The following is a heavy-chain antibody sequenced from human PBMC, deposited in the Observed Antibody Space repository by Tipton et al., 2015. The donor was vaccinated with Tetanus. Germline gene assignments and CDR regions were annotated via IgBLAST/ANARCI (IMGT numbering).Heavy chain of an antibody. CDR1: GGSTHGFY. D-gene: IGHD1-14*01. CDR3: ARGTGDY. J-gene: IGHJ4*02. Sequence: TLSLTCTVSGGSTHGFYWTWIRQSAGKGLEWIGEISHSGSSSYSPSLKSRVTISVDTSKNQFSLRLRSVAAADTAVYYCARGTGDYWGQGTLVTASS. CDR2: ISHSGSS. V-gene: IGHV4-34*01.